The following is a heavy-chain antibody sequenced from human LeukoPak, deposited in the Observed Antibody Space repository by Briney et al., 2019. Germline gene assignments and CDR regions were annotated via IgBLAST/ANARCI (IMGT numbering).Heavy chain of an antibody. V-gene: IGHV3-30-3*01. CDR3: ARTWYGDYRGGFDY. D-gene: IGHD4-17*01. CDR2: ISYDGSNK. J-gene: IGHJ4*02. CDR1: VFTLSLCA. Sequence: GWPVRVCCVASVFTLSLCAMHRWGRAQASLLHRVAVISYDGSNKYYADSVKGRFTISRDNSKNTLYLQMNSLRAEDTAVYYCARTWYGDYRGGFDYWGQGTLVTVSS.